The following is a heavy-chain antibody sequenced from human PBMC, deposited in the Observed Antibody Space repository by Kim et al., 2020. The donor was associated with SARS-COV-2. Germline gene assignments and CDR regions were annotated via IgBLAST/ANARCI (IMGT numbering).Heavy chain of an antibody. Sequence: IYYADSVKGRFTISRDNAKNSLYLQMNSLRAEDTAVYYCARKVQLWSLDYWGQGTLVTVSS. J-gene: IGHJ4*02. V-gene: IGHV3-21*01. D-gene: IGHD5-18*01. CDR2: I. CDR3: ARKVQLWSLDY.